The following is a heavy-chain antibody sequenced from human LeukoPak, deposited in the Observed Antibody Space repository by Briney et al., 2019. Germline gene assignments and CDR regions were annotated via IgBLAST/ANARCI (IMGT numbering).Heavy chain of an antibody. CDR3: ASFSSLRRMWELWQTYNWDY. Sequence: SQTLSLTCTVSGGSISSGDYYWSWIRQPPGKGLEWIGSIYYSGSTYYNPSLKSRVTISVDTSKNQFSLKLSSVTAADTAVYYCASFSSLRRMWELWQTYNWDYWGQGTLVTVSS. V-gene: IGHV4-39*07. CDR2: IYYSGST. D-gene: IGHD1-26*01. CDR1: GGSISSGDYY. J-gene: IGHJ4*02.